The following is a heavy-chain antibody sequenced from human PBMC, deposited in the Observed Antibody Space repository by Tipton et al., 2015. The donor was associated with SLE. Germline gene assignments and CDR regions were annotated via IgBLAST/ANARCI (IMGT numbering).Heavy chain of an antibody. CDR3: ARGPKNDAFDF. V-gene: IGHV4-59*01. CDR1: DDSIHTDY. CDR2: VYYSGTT. Sequence: TLSLTCTVSDDSIHTDYWSWIRQAPGEGLEWIGVVYYSGTTRYNPSFGGRVTISIETSKNQFSLNLASVTAADTAVYYCARGPKNDAFDFWGQGTKVIVSS. J-gene: IGHJ3*01.